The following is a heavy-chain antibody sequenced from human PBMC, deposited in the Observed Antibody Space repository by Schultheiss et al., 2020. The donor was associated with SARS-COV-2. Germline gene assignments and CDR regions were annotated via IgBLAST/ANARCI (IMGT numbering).Heavy chain of an antibody. CDR2: ISYDSTNI. D-gene: IGHD1-26*01. CDR1: GFTFSTFA. V-gene: IGHV3-30-3*02. Sequence: GESLKISCAASGFTFSTFAMHWVRQAPGKGLEWLTLISYDSTNIHYADSVKGRFTISRDNSKNTLYLQMNSLRAEDTAVYYCAKSGGVGAIKYFDYWGQGTLVTVSS. CDR3: AKSGGVGAIKYFDY. J-gene: IGHJ4*02.